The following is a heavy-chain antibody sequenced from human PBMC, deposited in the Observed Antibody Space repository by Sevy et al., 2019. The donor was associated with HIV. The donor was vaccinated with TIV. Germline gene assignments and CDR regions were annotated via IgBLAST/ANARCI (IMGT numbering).Heavy chain of an antibody. CDR3: ARDLGITNDAFDI. CDR1: GFTFSSYA. Sequence: GGSLRLSCAASGFTFSSYAMHWVRQAPGKGLEWVAVISYDGSNKYYAGSVKGRFTISRDNSKNTLYLQMNSLRAEDTAVYYCARDLGITNDAFDIWGQGTMVTVSS. J-gene: IGHJ3*02. CDR2: ISYDGSNK. D-gene: IGHD2-2*01. V-gene: IGHV3-30-3*01.